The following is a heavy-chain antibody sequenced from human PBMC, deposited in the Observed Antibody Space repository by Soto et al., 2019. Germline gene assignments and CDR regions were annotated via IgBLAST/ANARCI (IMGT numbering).Heavy chain of an antibody. CDR1: GYTFTGYY. CDR2: INPNSGGT. Sequence: ASVKVSGKASGYTFTGYYMHWVRQAPGQGLEWMGWINPNSGGTNYAQKFQGRVTMTRDTSISTAYMELSRLRSDDTAVYYCARDAHCSSTSCYTDHHHYYGTDVPGQATTVTVSS. J-gene: IGHJ6*02. V-gene: IGHV1-2*02. D-gene: IGHD2-2*02. CDR3: ARDAHCSSTSCYTDHHHYYGTDV.